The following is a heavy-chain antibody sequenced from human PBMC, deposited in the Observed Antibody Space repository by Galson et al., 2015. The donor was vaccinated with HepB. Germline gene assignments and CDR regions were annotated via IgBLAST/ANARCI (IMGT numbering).Heavy chain of an antibody. CDR3: AKDLAPYYSDSSERWFDP. D-gene: IGHD3-22*01. J-gene: IGHJ5*02. Sequence: SLRLSCAASGFTFSNYAMNWVRQAPEKGLEWVSSVSGSGGKTYNADSVTGRFIISRDNSKNTLYLQMNSLRAEDTAVYYCAKDLAPYYSDSSERWFDPWGQGTLVTVSS. V-gene: IGHV3-23*01. CDR1: GFTFSNYA. CDR2: VSGSGGKT.